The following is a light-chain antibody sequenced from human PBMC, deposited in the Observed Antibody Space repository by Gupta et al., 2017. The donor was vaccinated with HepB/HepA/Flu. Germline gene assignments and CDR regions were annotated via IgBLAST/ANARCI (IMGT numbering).Light chain of an antibody. CDR2: YAS. CDR1: QSIGSS. J-gene: IGKJ1*01. CDR3: QPRSNLPWT. V-gene: IGKV6-21*01. Sequence: EVVLTQSPDFQSVTPKEKVTITCRASQSIGSSLHWYQQKPEQSPKLLIKYASQHFSGVPSRFSGSGSGTDLTLNINSLEAEDAATYYCQPRSNLPWTFGQGTKVEIK.